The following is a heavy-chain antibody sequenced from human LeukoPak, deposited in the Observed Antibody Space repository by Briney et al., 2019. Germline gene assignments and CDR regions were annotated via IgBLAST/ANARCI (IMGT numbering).Heavy chain of an antibody. CDR1: GFTFSSYA. V-gene: IGHV3-23*01. D-gene: IGHD2-2*01. Sequence: GGSLRLSCAASGFTFSSYAMNWVRQAPGKGLEWVSAISGSGGSTYYADSVKGRFTISRDNSKNTLYPQMTSLRAEDTAVYYCAKRDCSSTSCPFGYWGQGTLVTVSS. CDR3: AKRDCSSTSCPFGY. CDR2: ISGSGGST. J-gene: IGHJ4*02.